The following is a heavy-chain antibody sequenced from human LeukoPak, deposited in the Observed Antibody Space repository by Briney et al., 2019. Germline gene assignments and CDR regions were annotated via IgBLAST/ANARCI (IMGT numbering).Heavy chain of an antibody. Sequence: GGSLRLSCAASGFTFSDYWMSWMRQAPGKGLEWVANIKYDGNEKYYVDSVKGRFTISKDNAKNALYLQLNSLRVEDTAVYYCKSGGAAPGSFDYWGQGTLVTVSP. D-gene: IGHD6-25*01. CDR1: GFTFSDYW. CDR3: KSGGAAPGSFDY. V-gene: IGHV3-7*01. J-gene: IGHJ4*02. CDR2: IKYDGNEK.